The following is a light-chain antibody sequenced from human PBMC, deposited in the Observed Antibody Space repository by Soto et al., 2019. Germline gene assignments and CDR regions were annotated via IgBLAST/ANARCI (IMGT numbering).Light chain of an antibody. J-gene: IGKJ4*01. CDR3: QQSYNTPLT. Sequence: DIQLTQSPSSLSASVGDRVTITCRASQSISSSLNWYQQKPGKPPKLLIYTASTLQSGVPSRFSGSGSGTDFTLTISSLQPEDFATYYCQQSYNTPLTVGGGTKVEIQ. V-gene: IGKV1-39*01. CDR2: TAS. CDR1: QSISSS.